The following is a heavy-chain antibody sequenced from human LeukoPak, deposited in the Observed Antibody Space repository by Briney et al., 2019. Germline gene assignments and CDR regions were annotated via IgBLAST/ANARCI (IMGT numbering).Heavy chain of an antibody. CDR2: IYDSGST. CDR1: GASISSDY. CDR3: ARHLWGAAIYV. D-gene: IGHD2-2*02. J-gene: IGHJ6*02. Sequence: PSETLSLTCSVSGASISSDYWSWIRQPPGKGQEWIGHIYDSGSTNYNSSLKSRVTISIDTSKNQFSLNLSSVTAADTAVYYCARHLWGAAIYVWGPGTTVTVSS. V-gene: IGHV4-59*08.